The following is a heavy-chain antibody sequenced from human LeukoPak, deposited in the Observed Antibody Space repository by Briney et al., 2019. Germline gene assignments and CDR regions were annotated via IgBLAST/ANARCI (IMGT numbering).Heavy chain of an antibody. V-gene: IGHV3-30*18. J-gene: IGHJ6*03. CDR1: GFTFSSYG. Sequence: GGSLRPSCAASGFTFSSYGMHWVRQAPGKGLEWVAVISYDGSNKYYVDSVKGRFIISRDNFKNTVYLQMDSLRAEDTAVYFCAKDEQVRSGYYYMDVWGKGTTVTISS. CDR3: AKDEQVRSGYYYMDV. CDR2: ISYDGSNK. D-gene: IGHD6-25*01.